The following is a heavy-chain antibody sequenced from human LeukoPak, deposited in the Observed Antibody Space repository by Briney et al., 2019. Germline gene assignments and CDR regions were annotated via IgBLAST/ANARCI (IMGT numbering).Heavy chain of an antibody. J-gene: IGHJ4*02. D-gene: IGHD7-27*01. V-gene: IGHV4-39*01. CDR1: GGSISSSSDS. Sequence: SETLSLTYTVSGGSISSSSDSWVWLRQPPGKGSQWIGNIYYRGRTFYTPSLKSRVTISVNTSKNQFSLKLSSVTAADTAVYYCARGPWGFQHSDYWGQGTLVTVSS. CDR3: ARGPWGFQHSDY. CDR2: IYYRGRT.